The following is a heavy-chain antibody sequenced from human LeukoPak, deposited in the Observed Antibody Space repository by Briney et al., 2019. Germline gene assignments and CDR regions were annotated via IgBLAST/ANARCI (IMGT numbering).Heavy chain of an antibody. V-gene: IGHV3-66*01. CDR1: GFTVSNNH. Sequence: GGSLRLSCAASGFTVSNNHMTWVRQAPRKGLEWVSLIYSGGSTYYADSVKGRFTISRDSSKNTLYLQMNSLRAEDTAVYYCARGRPLQLWFDYWGQGTLVTVSS. D-gene: IGHD5-18*01. CDR3: ARGRPLQLWFDY. J-gene: IGHJ4*02. CDR2: IYSGGST.